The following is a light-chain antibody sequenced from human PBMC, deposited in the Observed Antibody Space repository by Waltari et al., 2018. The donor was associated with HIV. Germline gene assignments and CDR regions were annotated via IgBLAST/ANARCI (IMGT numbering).Light chain of an antibody. V-gene: IGLV1-40*01. CDR3: QSYDSSLSAL. Sequence: HSVLTQPPSVSGAPGQRVTIPCTGSSSNIGAGFDVHWYQHLPGTAPKLLIYSNSNPPSGVPDRFSGSKSGTSASLAITGLQAEDEADYYCQSYDSSLSALFGGGTKLTVL. CDR2: SNS. CDR1: SSNIGAGFD. J-gene: IGLJ2*01.